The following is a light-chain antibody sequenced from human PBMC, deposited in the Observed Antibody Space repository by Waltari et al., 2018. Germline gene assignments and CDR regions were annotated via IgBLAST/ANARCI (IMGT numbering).Light chain of an antibody. CDR1: KLGDKY. Sequence: SYELTQPPSVSVSPGQTASITCSGDKLGDKYACWYQQKPGQSPVLVIYQDSKRPSGSPERVSCSNSGNTATLTISGTQAMDEADYYCQAWDSSTEVVFGGGTKLTVL. V-gene: IGLV3-1*01. J-gene: IGLJ2*01. CDR2: QDS. CDR3: QAWDSSTEVV.